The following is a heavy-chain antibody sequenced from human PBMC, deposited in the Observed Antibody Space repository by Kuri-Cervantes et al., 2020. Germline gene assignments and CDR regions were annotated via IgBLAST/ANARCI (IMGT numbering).Heavy chain of an antibody. D-gene: IGHD5-24*01. V-gene: IGHV1-46*01. CDR2: INPSGDSA. CDR3: ARARRDVYNPGGTAPSPGWAFDI. CDR1: GYTFTNFY. J-gene: IGHJ3*02. Sequence: ASVKVSCKASGYTFTNFYMRCVRQAPGQGLEWMGVINPSGDSATNAQRFQARVTMPRDTSTSTVYMELSSLRSEDTAVYYCARARRDVYNPGGTAPSPGWAFDIWGQGTMVTVSS.